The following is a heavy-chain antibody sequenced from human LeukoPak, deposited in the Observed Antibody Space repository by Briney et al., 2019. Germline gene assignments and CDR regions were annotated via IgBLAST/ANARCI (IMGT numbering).Heavy chain of an antibody. V-gene: IGHV1-18*01. D-gene: IGHD2-2*01. CDR1: GYTFTSYG. CDR3: ARDRCSSTSCLYYYYMDV. Sequence: ASVKVSCKASGYTFTSYGISWVRQAPGQGLEWMGWISAYNGNTNYAQKLQGRVTMTTDTSTSTAYMELRSLRSDDTAVYYCARDRCSSTSCLYYYYMDVWGKGTTVTVSS. CDR2: ISAYNGNT. J-gene: IGHJ6*03.